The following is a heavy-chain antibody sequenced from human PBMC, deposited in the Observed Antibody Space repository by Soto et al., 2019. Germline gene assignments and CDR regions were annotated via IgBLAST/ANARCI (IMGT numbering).Heavy chain of an antibody. CDR2: INQDESEK. V-gene: IGHV3-7*03. CDR1: GFSFSSYW. Sequence: EVQLVESGGGFVQPGGSLRLSCAASGFSFSSYWMSWVRQAQGKGLEWVANINQDESEKYYVDSVKGRFTISRDNAKNSLYLQMNILRAEDTALYYCARDGHMDVWGQGTTVTVSS. J-gene: IGHJ6*02. CDR3: ARDGHMDV.